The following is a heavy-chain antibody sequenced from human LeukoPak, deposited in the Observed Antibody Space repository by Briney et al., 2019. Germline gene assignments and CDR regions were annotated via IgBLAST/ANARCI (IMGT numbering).Heavy chain of an antibody. J-gene: IGHJ5*02. CDR2: ISAYNGNT. CDR1: GYTFTSYG. CDR3: ARDFQYSSSWYNWFDP. V-gene: IGHV1-18*01. Sequence: ASVKVSCKASGYTFTSYGISWVRQAPGQGLEWMGWISAYNGNTNYAQKLQGRVTMTTDTSTSTAYMELRSLRSDDTAVYYCARDFQYSSSWYNWFDPWGQGTLVTVSS. D-gene: IGHD6-13*01.